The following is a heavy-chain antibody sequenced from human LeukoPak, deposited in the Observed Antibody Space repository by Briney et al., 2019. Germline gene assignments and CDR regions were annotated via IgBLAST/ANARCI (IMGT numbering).Heavy chain of an antibody. Sequence: RPGGSLRLSCAASGFTFDDYGMSWVRQAPGKGLEWVSGINWNGGSTGYADSVKGRFTISRDNAKNSLYLQMNSLRAEDTALYYCARRRYYYGSGSYFSWDYWGQGTLVTVSS. CDR3: ARRRYYYGSGSYFSWDY. CDR2: INWNGGST. CDR1: GFTFDDYG. J-gene: IGHJ4*02. D-gene: IGHD3-10*01. V-gene: IGHV3-20*04.